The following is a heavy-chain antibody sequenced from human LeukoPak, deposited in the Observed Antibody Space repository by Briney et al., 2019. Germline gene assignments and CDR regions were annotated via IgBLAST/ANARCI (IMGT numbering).Heavy chain of an antibody. J-gene: IGHJ4*02. CDR3: ARGDYTIFGVVMASYFDY. CDR1: GGSFSGYY. V-gene: IGHV4-34*01. D-gene: IGHD3-3*01. Sequence: SETLSLTCAVYGGSFSGYYWSWIRQPPEKGLEWIGEINHSGSTNYNPSLKCRVTISVDTSKNQFSLKLTSVTAADTAVYYCARGDYTIFGVVMASYFDYWGQGTLVTVSS. CDR2: INHSGST.